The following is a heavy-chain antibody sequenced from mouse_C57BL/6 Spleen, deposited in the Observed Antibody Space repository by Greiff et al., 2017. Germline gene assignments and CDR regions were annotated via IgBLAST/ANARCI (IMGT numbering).Heavy chain of an antibody. D-gene: IGHD3-2*02. CDR2: IRNKANGYTT. J-gene: IGHJ2*01. CDR1: GFTFTDYY. Sequence: EVKLVESGGGLVQPGGSLILSCAASGFTFTDYYMSWVRQPPGKALEWLGFIRNKANGYTTEYSASVKGRFTISRDNSQSILYLQMNALRAEDSATYYCARWAAQATRAYFDYWGQGTTLTVSS. V-gene: IGHV7-3*01. CDR3: ARWAAQATRAYFDY.